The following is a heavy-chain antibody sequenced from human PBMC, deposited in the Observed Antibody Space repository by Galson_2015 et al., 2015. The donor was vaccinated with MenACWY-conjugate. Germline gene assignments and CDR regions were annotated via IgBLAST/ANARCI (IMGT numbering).Heavy chain of an antibody. V-gene: IGHV3-66*02. CDR1: GFTVNSYY. Sequence: SLRLSCAASGFTVNSYYMSWFRQAPGKGLEWVSLIYSGGNTYHAGYVKGRFTISRDSSKNTLNLQMTSLRPEDTGVYYCARGLLGGNSRAVYFDFWGQGTLVTVSS. CDR3: ARGLLGGNSRAVYFDF. J-gene: IGHJ4*02. D-gene: IGHD4-23*01. CDR2: IYSGGNT.